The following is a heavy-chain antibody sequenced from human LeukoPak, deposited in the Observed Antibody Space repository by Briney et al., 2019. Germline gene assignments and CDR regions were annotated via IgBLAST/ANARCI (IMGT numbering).Heavy chain of an antibody. V-gene: IGHV1-69*01. J-gene: IGHJ4*02. D-gene: IGHD3-10*01. CDR2: IIPIFGTA. Sequence: SSVKVSCKASAGTSSSYATSWVRHAPGQGLEWMGGIIPIFGTANYAQKFQGRVTITADESTSTAYMELSSLRSDDTAVYFCARGFYGSGTYRYYYFDYWGQGSLVTVSS. CDR3: ARGFYGSGTYRYYYFDY. CDR1: AGTSSSYA.